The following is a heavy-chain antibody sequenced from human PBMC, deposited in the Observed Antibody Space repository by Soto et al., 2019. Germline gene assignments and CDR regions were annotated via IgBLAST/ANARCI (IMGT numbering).Heavy chain of an antibody. Sequence: GGSLRLSCAASGFTFSSYAMSWVRQAPGKGLEWVSAISGSGGSTYYADSVKGRFTISRDNSKNTLYPQMNSLRAEDTAVYYCDKDRIRRVGAGVDVWGQGTRITVS. V-gene: IGHV3-23*01. D-gene: IGHD2-15*01. CDR2: ISGSGGST. CDR1: GFTFSSYA. CDR3: DKDRIRRVGAGVDV. J-gene: IGHJ6*02.